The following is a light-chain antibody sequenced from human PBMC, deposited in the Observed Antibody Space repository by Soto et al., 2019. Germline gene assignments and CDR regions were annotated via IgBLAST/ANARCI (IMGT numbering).Light chain of an antibody. V-gene: IGLV2-8*01. Sequence: QSALTQPPSASGSPGQSVTISCTGTRSDVGGYNFVSWYQQHPGKAPKLIIYEVTKRPSGVPDRFSGSKSGNTDSLTVSGLQADDEANYYCSSYAGSNNRYVFGTGTKVTVL. J-gene: IGLJ1*01. CDR3: SSYAGSNNRYV. CDR2: EVT. CDR1: RSDVGGYNF.